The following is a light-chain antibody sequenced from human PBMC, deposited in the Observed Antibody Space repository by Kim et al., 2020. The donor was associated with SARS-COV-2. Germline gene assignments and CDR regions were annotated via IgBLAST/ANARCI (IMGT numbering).Light chain of an antibody. Sequence: PGQPAIFTCSGYEFGDKFVCWYQLQPCPSPVLVIYQDNNWPSRIPARFSGSTSGTTSTLTISGTQALDEAVYYCQAWDRRTSTWVFGGGTQLTVL. CDR2: QDN. CDR3: QAWDRRTSTWV. V-gene: IGLV3-1*01. J-gene: IGLJ3*02. CDR1: EFGDKF.